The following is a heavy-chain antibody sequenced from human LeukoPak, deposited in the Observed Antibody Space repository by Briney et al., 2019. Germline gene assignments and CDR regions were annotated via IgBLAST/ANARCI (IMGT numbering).Heavy chain of an antibody. J-gene: IGHJ4*02. CDR2: ISYDGSNK. CDR1: GFTFSSYA. D-gene: IGHD4-17*01. V-gene: IGHV3-30-3*01. CDR3: AKDPRRSGATVTTLFLDY. Sequence: PGRSLRLSCAASGFTFSSYAMHWVRQAPGKGLEWVAVISYDGSNKYYADSVKGRFTISRDNSKNTLYLQMNSLRAEDTAVYYCAKDPRRSGATVTTLFLDYWGQGTLVTVSS.